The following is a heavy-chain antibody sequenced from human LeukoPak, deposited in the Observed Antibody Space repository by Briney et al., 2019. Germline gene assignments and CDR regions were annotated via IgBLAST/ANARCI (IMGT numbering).Heavy chain of an antibody. CDR2: ISSSGSTI. J-gene: IGHJ6*04. CDR3: ARDYWDCSSTSCYGVGYYYGMDV. Sequence: GGSLRLSCAASGFTFSSYEMNWVRQAPGKGLEWVSYISSSGSTIYYADSVKGRFTISRDNAKNSLYLQMNGLRAEDTAVYYCARDYWDCSSTSCYGVGYYYGMDVWGKGTTVTVSS. CDR1: GFTFSSYE. V-gene: IGHV3-48*03. D-gene: IGHD2-2*01.